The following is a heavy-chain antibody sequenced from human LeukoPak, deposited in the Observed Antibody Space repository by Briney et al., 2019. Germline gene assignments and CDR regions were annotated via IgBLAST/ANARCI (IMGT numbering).Heavy chain of an antibody. D-gene: IGHD3-22*01. CDR3: ARGVDYYDSSGTIDY. Sequence: GGSLRLSCAASGFTFSSYGMHWVRQAPGKGLEWVSVVWFDGSKKYSADSVKGRITISRDDSKNTLYLQMNSLRAEDTAVYYCARGVDYYDSSGTIDYWGQGTLVTVSS. J-gene: IGHJ4*02. V-gene: IGHV3-33*01. CDR2: VWFDGSKK. CDR1: GFTFSSYG.